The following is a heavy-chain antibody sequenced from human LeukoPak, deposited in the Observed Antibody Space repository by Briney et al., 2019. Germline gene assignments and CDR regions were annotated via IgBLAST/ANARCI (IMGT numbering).Heavy chain of an antibody. CDR3: ARDPHSSSWYPYVYYYYGMDV. CDR2: LTSSSDTT. V-gene: IGHV3-23*01. J-gene: IGHJ6*02. D-gene: IGHD6-13*01. CDR1: GFTFSSYV. Sequence: GGSLRLSCAASGFTFSSYVMSWVRQAPGKGLEWVAALTSSSDTTYYGDSVKGRFTISRDNSKNTLYLQMNSLRAEDTAVYYCARDPHSSSWYPYVYYYYGMDVWGQGTTVTVSS.